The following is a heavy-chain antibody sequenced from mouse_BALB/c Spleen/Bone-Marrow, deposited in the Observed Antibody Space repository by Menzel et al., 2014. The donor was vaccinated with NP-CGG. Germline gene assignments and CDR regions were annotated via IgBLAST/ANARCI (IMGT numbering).Heavy chain of an antibody. CDR3: ARGGNWEDFDY. Sequence: EVQLQESGGGLVQPGGSRKLSCAASGFTFSSFGMHWVRQAPERGLEWVAYISSGSSTIYYADTVKGRFTISRDNPKNTLFLQMTSLRSEDTAMDYCARGGNWEDFDYWGQGTTLTVSS. CDR2: ISSGSSTI. CDR1: GFTFSSFG. D-gene: IGHD4-1*01. J-gene: IGHJ2*01. V-gene: IGHV5-17*02.